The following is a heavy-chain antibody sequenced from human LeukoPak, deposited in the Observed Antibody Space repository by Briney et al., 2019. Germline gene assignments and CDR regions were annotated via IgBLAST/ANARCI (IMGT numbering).Heavy chain of an antibody. CDR2: IIPIFGTA. V-gene: IGHV1-69*05. Sequence: SVKVSCKASGGTFSSYAISWVRQAPGQGLEWMGGIIPIFGTANYAQKFQGRVTITTDESTSTAYMELSSLRSEDTAVYYCARGGGPLGYCSGGSCYSNWLDPWGQGTLVTVSS. CDR3: ARGGGPLGYCSGGSCYSNWLDP. J-gene: IGHJ5*02. D-gene: IGHD2-15*01. CDR1: GGTFSSYA.